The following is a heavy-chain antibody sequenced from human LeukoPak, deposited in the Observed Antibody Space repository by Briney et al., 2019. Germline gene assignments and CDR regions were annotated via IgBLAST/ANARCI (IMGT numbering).Heavy chain of an antibody. Sequence: GGSLRLSCAASGFNFGNAWMYWVRQAPGKGLEWVGRIKSKVDGGAIDYPTPVKARFTTSRDDSRNILYLQMNSLKTEDTARYYCATDTFYMKGFDPWGQGTQVIVSS. CDR3: ATDTFYMKGFDP. D-gene: IGHD2/OR15-2a*01. CDR1: GFNFGNAW. J-gene: IGHJ5*02. CDR2: IKSKVDGGAI. V-gene: IGHV3-15*07.